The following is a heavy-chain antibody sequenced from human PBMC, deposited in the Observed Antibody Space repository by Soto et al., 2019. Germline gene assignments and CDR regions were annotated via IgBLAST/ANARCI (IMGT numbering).Heavy chain of an antibody. V-gene: IGHV1-46*03. CDR3: ARGTGDYFDY. CDR2: INPSGGST. Sequence: GASVKVSCKASGYTFTRYYMHWVRQAPEQGLEWMGIINPSGGSTSYAQKFQGRVTMTRDTSTSAVYMEVSSLRSEDTAVYYCARGTGDYFDYWGQGTLVTVSS. CDR1: GYTFTRYY. J-gene: IGHJ4*02.